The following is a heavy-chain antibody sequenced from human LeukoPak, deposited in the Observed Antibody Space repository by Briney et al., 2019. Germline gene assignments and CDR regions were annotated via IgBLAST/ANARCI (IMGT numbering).Heavy chain of an antibody. CDR3: ARGTYYDFWSGYSYFDY. V-gene: IGHV1-46*01. D-gene: IGHD3-3*01. J-gene: IGHJ4*02. Sequence: ASVKVSCKASGYTFPSYFMHWVRQAPGQGLEWMGIINPTGGSTTYAQKFQGRVTMTRDTSTSTAYMELSSLRSEDTAVYYCARGTYYDFWSGYSYFDYWGQGTLVTVSS. CDR2: INPTGGST. CDR1: GYTFPSYF.